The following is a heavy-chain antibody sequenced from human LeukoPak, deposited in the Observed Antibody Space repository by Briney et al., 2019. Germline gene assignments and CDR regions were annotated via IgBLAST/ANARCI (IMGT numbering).Heavy chain of an antibody. CDR1: TFTFSSYG. J-gene: IGHJ4*02. Sequence: GGSLRLSCGATTFTFSSYGMSWVRQAPGQGLEWVSAISGSGGSTYYADSVKGRFTISRDNSKNSLYLQMNSLRAEDTAVYYCAKDRRSQWLVQDYWGQGTLVTVSS. V-gene: IGHV3-23*01. D-gene: IGHD6-19*01. CDR2: ISGSGGST. CDR3: AKDRRSQWLVQDY.